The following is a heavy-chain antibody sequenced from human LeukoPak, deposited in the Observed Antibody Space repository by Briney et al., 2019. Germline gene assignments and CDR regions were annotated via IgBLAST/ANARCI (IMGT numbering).Heavy chain of an antibody. CDR2: IYYSGST. D-gene: IGHD6-19*01. CDR3: TRDLEWLIFDY. CDR1: GGSISSYY. Sequence: SETLSLTCTVSGGSISSYYWSWIRQPPGKGLEWIGYIYYSGSTNYNPSLKSRVTISVDTSKNQFSLKLSSVTAADTAVYYCTRDLEWLIFDYWGQGTLVTVSS. J-gene: IGHJ4*02. V-gene: IGHV4-59*01.